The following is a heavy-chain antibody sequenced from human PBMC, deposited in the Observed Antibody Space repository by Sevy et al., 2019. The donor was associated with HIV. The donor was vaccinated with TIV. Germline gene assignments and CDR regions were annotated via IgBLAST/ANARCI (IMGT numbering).Heavy chain of an antibody. CDR3: ARGGFYYDSSGYPEYFQH. D-gene: IGHD3-22*01. J-gene: IGHJ1*01. CDR2: INHSGST. CDR1: GGSFSGYY. Sequence: SETLSLTCAVYGGSFSGYYWSWILQPPGKGLEWIGEINHSGSTNYNPSLKSRVTISVDTSKNQFSLKLSSVTAADTAVYYCARGGFYYDSSGYPEYFQHWGQGTLVTVSS. V-gene: IGHV4-34*01.